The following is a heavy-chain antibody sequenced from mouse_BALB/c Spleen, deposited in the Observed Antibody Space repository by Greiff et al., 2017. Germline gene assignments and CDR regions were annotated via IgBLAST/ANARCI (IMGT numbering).Heavy chain of an antibody. J-gene: IGHJ4*01. CDR1: GYTFSSYW. V-gene: IGHV1-9*01. Sequence: QVQLKQSGAELMKPGASVKISCKATGYTFSSYWIEWVKQRPGHGLEWIGEILPGSGSTNYNEKFKDKATFTADTSSNTAYMQLSSLTSEDSAVYYCARDAMDYWGQGTSVTVSS. CDR3: ARDAMDY. CDR2: ILPGSGST.